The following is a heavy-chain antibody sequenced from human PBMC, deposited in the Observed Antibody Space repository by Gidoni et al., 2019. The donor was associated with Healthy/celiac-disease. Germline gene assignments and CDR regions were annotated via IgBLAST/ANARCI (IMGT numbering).Heavy chain of an antibody. V-gene: IGHV3-30*04. J-gene: IGHJ4*02. CDR3: ARDSSSSWYGGPYYFDY. CDR2: ISYDGSNK. D-gene: IGHD6-13*01. CDR1: GFTFSSYA. Sequence: QVQLVESGGGVVQPGRSLSLSCAASGFTFSSYAMHWVRQAPGKGLEWVAVISYDGSNKYYADSVKGRFTISRDNSKNTLYLQMNSLRAEDTAVYYCARDSSSSWYGGPYYFDYWGQGTLVTVSS.